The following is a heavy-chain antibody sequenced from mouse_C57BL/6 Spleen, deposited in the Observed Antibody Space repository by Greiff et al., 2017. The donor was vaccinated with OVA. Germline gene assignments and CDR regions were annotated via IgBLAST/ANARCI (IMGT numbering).Heavy chain of an antibody. D-gene: IGHD1-1*01. CDR2: IYPGDGDT. Sequence: VQLQQSGPELVKPGASVKISCKASGYAFSSYWMNWVKQRPGKGLEWIGQIYPGDGDTNYNGKFKGKATLTADKSSSTAYMQLSSLTSEDSAVYFCARSGYGSSFYYFDYWGQGTTLTVSS. CDR3: ARSGYGSSFYYFDY. V-gene: IGHV1-80*01. CDR1: GYAFSSYW. J-gene: IGHJ2*01.